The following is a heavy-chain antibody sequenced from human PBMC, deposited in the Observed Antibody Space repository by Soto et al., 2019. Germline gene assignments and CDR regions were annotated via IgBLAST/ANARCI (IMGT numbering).Heavy chain of an antibody. V-gene: IGHV1-69*02. Sequence: ASVKVSCKASGGTFSSYTISWVRQAPGQGLEWMGRITPILGIANYAQKFQGRVTITADKSTSTAYMELSSLRSEDTAVYYCARRLLGTAFDIWGQGTMVTVSS. J-gene: IGHJ3*02. CDR1: GGTFSSYT. D-gene: IGHD1-26*01. CDR2: ITPILGIA. CDR3: ARRLLGTAFDI.